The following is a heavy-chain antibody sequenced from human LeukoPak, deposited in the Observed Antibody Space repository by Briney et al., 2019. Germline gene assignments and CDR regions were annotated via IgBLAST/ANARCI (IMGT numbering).Heavy chain of an antibody. CDR1: GYTFTGYY. CDR2: INPSSGRT. D-gene: IGHD6-13*01. Sequence: ASVKVSCKASGYTFTGYYMYWVRQAPGQGLEWMGWINPSSGRTNYAQKFQGRVTMTRDTSITTAHMELSRLRSDDKAVYYCARAHVLRSSSRSFQHWGQGTLVTVSS. V-gene: IGHV1-2*02. CDR3: ARAHVLRSSSRSFQH. J-gene: IGHJ1*01.